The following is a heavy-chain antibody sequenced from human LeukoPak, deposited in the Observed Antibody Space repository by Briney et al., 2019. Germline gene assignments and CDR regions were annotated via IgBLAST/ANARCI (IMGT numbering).Heavy chain of an antibody. J-gene: IGHJ4*02. Sequence: GGSLRLSCAASGFTFSSYAMHWVRQAPGKGLEYVSAISSNGGSTYYANSVKGRFTISRDNSKNTLYLQMGSLRAEDMAVYYCARGDGYNLFLSYYWGRGTLVTVSS. V-gene: IGHV3-64*01. D-gene: IGHD5-24*01. CDR1: GFTFSSYA. CDR2: ISSNGGST. CDR3: ARGDGYNLFLSYY.